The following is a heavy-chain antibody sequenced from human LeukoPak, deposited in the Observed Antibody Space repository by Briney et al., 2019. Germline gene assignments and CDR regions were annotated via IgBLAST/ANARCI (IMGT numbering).Heavy chain of an antibody. V-gene: IGHV6-1*01. CDR3: ARGPVAAGGYYYYYMDV. J-gene: IGHJ6*03. CDR2: TYYRSKWYN. D-gene: IGHD6-13*01. Sequence: SQTLSLTCAISGDSVSSNSAAWNWIRQSPSRGLEWLGRTYYRSKWYNDYAVSVKSRITINPDTSKNQFSLQLNSVTPEDTAVYYCARGPVAAGGYYYYYMDVWGKGTTVTISS. CDR1: GDSVSSNSAA.